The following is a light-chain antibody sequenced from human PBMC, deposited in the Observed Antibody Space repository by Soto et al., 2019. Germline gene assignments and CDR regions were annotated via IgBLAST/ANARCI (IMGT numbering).Light chain of an antibody. CDR2: GAS. Sequence: EIVWTRSPGTLSRSAGEITALSCGASQSVSNNYLAWYQQKPGQAPRLLIYGASNRATGIPDRFSGSGSGTDFTLTISRLEPEDFAVYYCQQYGSSGTFGQGTKVDIK. CDR1: QSVSNNY. V-gene: IGKV3-20*01. J-gene: IGKJ1*01. CDR3: QQYGSSGT.